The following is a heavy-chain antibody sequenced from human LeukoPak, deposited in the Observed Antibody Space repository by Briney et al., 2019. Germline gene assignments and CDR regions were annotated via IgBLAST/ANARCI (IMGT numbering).Heavy chain of an antibody. CDR1: GFTFSNAW. Sequence: GGSLRLSCAASGFTFSNAWMNWVRQAPGKGLQWVANIRQDESEKYYVDSVKGRFTISRDNSKNTLFLQMNSLRADDTAIYYCAKRDFWGQGTLVTVSS. CDR2: IRQDESEK. J-gene: IGHJ4*02. V-gene: IGHV3-7*03. CDR3: AKRDF.